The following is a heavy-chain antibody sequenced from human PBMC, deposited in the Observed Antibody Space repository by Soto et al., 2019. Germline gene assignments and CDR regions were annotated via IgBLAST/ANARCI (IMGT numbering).Heavy chain of an antibody. CDR3: ARVNSWVAAAGMGYYYYGMDV. J-gene: IGHJ6*02. CDR2: ISAYNGNT. Sequence: GASVKVSCKASGYTFTSYGISWVRQAPGQGLEWMGWISAYNGNTNYAQKLQGRVTMTTDTSTSTAYMELRSLRSDDTAVYYCARVNSWVAAAGMGYYYYGMDVWGQGTTVTGSS. CDR1: GYTFTSYG. D-gene: IGHD6-13*01. V-gene: IGHV1-18*01.